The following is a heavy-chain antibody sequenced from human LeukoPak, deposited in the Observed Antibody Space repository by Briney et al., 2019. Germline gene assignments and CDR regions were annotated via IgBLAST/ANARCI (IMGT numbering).Heavy chain of an antibody. J-gene: IGHJ3*02. V-gene: IGHV1-18*01. D-gene: IGHD3-10*01. CDR1: GYTFRSYS. CDR2: ISAYNPNA. CDR3: ARDREGYYGSGSYNAFDI. Sequence: ASVKVSCKASGYTFRSYSIVWVRQAPGQGLEWMGWISAYNPNANYAQKLQGRVTMTTDTSTSTAYMELRSLRSDDTAVYYCARDREGYYGSGSYNAFDIWGQGTMVTVSS.